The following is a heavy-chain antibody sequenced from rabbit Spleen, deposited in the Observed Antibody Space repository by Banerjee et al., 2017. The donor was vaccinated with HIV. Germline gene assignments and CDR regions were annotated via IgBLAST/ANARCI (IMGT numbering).Heavy chain of an antibody. D-gene: IGHD4-2*01. V-gene: IGHV1S45*01. CDR3: ARRGTPYGGGLDL. CDR1: GFSFSSNYY. J-gene: IGHJ6*01. Sequence: QEQLEESGGGLVQPEGSLTLTCTASGFSFSSNYYMCWVRQAPGKGLEWIGCININDGRTNFYATWAKGRFTISKTSSTAVTLEMTSLTVADTATYFCARRGTPYGGGLDLWGPGTLVTVS. CDR2: ININDGRTN.